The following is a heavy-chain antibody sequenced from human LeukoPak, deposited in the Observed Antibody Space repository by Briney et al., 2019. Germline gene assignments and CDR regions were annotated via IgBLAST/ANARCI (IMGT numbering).Heavy chain of an antibody. D-gene: IGHD6-19*01. J-gene: IGHJ4*02. CDR1: GDRFSSHW. V-gene: IGHV5-51*01. CDR2: IYLGDSET. CDR3: ARHPSYTRGWPLDF. Sequence: GESLKISCKGYGDRFSSHWIGWVRQMPGKGLEWMGLIYLGDSETRYSPSFQGQVIISADKSISTAYLQRSSLKASDTAIYYCARHPSYTRGWPLDFWGQGTLVTVSS.